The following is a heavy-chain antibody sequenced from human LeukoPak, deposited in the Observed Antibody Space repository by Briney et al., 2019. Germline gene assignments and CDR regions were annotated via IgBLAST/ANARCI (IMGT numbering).Heavy chain of an antibody. D-gene: IGHD3-10*01. CDR3: TRDWGPLWFGELLSFDY. Sequence: PGRSLRLSCTASGFTFGDYAMSWFRQAPGKGLEWVGFIRSKGYGGTTEYAASVKCRFTISRGDSKSIAYLQMNSLKTEDRAVYYCTRDWGPLWFGELLSFDYWGQETLVTVSS. CDR1: GFTFGDYA. CDR2: IRSKGYGGTT. V-gene: IGHV3-49*03. J-gene: IGHJ4*02.